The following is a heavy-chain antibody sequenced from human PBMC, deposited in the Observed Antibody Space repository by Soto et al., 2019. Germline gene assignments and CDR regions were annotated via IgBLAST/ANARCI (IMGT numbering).Heavy chain of an antibody. V-gene: IGHV3-15*01. CDR2: VKSKSDGGTT. Sequence: ELQLVESGGGLVKPGGSLRLSCAASGFSFINAWMSWVRQAPGKGLEWVGRVKSKSDGGTTDYAAPVKGRFTISRDDSKNTLYLQMNSLKPEDTALYYCTDGMDVWGQGTTVTVSS. CDR1: GFSFINAW. CDR3: TDGMDV. J-gene: IGHJ6*02.